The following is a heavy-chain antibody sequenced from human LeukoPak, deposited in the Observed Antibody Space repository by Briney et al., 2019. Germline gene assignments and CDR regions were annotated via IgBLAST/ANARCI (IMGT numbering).Heavy chain of an antibody. J-gene: IGHJ5*02. D-gene: IGHD5-24*01. V-gene: IGHV3-43*02. CDR1: GFTFDDYA. Sequence: SGGSLRHSCAACGFTFDDYAMHWVRQAPGKGLEWVSLISGDGGSTYYADSVKGRFTISRDNSKNSLYLQMNSLRTEDTALYCCAKDIGDGYTNYNWFDPWGQGTLVTVSS. CDR3: AKDIGDGYTNYNWFDP. CDR2: ISGDGGST.